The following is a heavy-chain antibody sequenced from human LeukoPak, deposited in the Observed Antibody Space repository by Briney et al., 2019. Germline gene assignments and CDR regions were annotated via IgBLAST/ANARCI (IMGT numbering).Heavy chain of an antibody. CDR2: INPNSGGT. D-gene: IGHD5-12*01. CDR3: AAITDGGYDN. V-gene: IGHV1-2*02. CDR1: GYTFTSYG. Sequence: ASVKVSCKASGYTFTSYGISWVRQAPGQGLEWMGWINPNSGGTNYAQKFQGRVTMTRDTSISTAYMELSSLRSEDTAVYYCAAITDGGYDNWGQGTLVTVSS. J-gene: IGHJ4*02.